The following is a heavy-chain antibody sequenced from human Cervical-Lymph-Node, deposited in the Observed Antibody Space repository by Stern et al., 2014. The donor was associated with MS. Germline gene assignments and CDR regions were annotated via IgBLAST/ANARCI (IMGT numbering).Heavy chain of an antibody. V-gene: IGHV1-8*01. CDR3: ARGRGGDYDFWSGYYPPNFDY. CDR2: MNPNSGNT. J-gene: IGHJ4*02. CDR1: GYTFTSYD. Sequence: VQLEESGAEVKKPGASVKVSCKASGYTFTSYDINWVRQATGQGLEWMGWMNPNSGNTGYAQKFQGRVTMTRNTSISTAYMELSSLRSEDTAVYYCARGRGGDYDFWSGYYPPNFDYWGQGTLVTVSS. D-gene: IGHD3-3*01.